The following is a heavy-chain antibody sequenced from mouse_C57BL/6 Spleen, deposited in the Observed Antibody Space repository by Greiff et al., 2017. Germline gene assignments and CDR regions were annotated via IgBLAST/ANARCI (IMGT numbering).Heavy chain of an antibody. D-gene: IGHD3-2*02. CDR3: TRDQGHRPFAY. J-gene: IGHJ3*01. V-gene: IGHV5-9-1*02. CDR2: ISSGGDYS. Sequence: EVHLVQSGAGLVKPGGSLKLSCAASGFTFSSYAMSWVRQTPEKRLEWVAYISSGGDYSYYADTVKGRFTISRDTASNTLYLPMSSLTSSDTAMYYCTRDQGHRPFAYWGQGTLVTVSA. CDR1: GFTFSSYA.